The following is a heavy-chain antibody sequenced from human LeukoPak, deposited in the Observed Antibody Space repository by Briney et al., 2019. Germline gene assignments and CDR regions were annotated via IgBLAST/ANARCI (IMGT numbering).Heavy chain of an antibody. J-gene: IGHJ4*02. CDR1: GFTFSDYY. Sequence: KTGGSLRLSCAASGFTFSDYYMSWIRQAPGKGLEWVSYISSSGSTIYYADSVKGRFTISRDNAKNSLYLQMNSLRAEDTAVYYCARRGLRYFDWLLQPFDYWGQGTLVTVSS. V-gene: IGHV3-11*04. CDR2: ISSSGSTI. CDR3: ARRGLRYFDWLLQPFDY. D-gene: IGHD3-9*01.